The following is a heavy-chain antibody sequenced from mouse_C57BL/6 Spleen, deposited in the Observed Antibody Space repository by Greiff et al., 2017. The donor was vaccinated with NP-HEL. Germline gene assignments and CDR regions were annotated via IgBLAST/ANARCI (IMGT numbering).Heavy chain of an antibody. J-gene: IGHJ2*01. Sequence: EVQLQQSGPELVKPGASVKISCKASGYTFTDYYMNWVKQSHGKSLEWIGDINPNNGGTSYNQKFKGKATLTVDKSSSTAYMELRSLTSEDSAVYYCARGDRKYWGQGTTLTVSS. CDR1: GYTFTDYY. CDR2: INPNNGGT. V-gene: IGHV1-26*01. CDR3: ARGDRKY.